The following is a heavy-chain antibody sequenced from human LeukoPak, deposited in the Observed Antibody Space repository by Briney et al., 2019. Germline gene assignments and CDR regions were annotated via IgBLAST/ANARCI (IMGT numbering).Heavy chain of an antibody. V-gene: IGHV5-51*01. CDR2: IYPGASDA. Sequence: PGGSLRLSCKRSGYSFTTYSIGGGPHVPGEGVECMGIIYPGASDAKYSPSFQGHVTLSVDKSISTAYLQWSSLRASDTAIYYCARDGLQSDAFDIWGQGTMVTVS. CDR3: ARDGLQSDAFDI. CDR1: GYSFTTYS. J-gene: IGHJ3*02.